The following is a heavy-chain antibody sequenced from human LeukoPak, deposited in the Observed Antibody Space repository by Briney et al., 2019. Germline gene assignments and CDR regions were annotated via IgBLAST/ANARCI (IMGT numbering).Heavy chain of an antibody. CDR3: ARDNYTAMGNFDY. CDR2: ISTSGSTI. CDR1: GFTFTSYT. Sequence: GGSLRLSCAASGFTFTSYTMNWVRQAPGKGLEWVAYISTSGSTIYYADSVKGRFTISRDNAQNSLFLQMNTLRADDTAVYYCARDNYTAMGNFDYWGQGTLVTVSS. V-gene: IGHV3-48*01. J-gene: IGHJ4*02. D-gene: IGHD5-18*01.